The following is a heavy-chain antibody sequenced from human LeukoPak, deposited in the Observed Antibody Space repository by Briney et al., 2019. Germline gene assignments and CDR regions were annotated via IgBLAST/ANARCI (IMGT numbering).Heavy chain of an antibody. CDR1: GGSISSYY. J-gene: IGHJ6*02. CDR2: IYYSGST. Sequence: SETLSLTCTVSGGSISSYYWSWIRQPPGKGLEWIGYIYYSGSTNYNPSLKSRVTISVDTSKNQFSLKLSSVTAADTAVYYCARSGGYNRNYYYYGMDVRGQGTTVTVSS. D-gene: IGHD5-24*01. CDR3: ARSGGYNRNYYYYGMDV. V-gene: IGHV4-59*01.